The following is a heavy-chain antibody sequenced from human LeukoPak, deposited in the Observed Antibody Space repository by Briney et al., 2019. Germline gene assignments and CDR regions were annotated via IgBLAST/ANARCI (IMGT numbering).Heavy chain of an antibody. V-gene: IGHV4-61*01. D-gene: IGHD3-3*01. Sequence: SETLSLTCTVSGGSVSSGSYYWSWIRQPPGKGLEWIGYIYYSGSTNYNPSLQSRVTISVDTSKNQVSLKLSSVTAADTAVYYCARAGSYYDFWTGYYKSFAYWGQGTLVTVSS. CDR2: IYYSGST. CDR3: ARAGSYYDFWTGYYKSFAY. J-gene: IGHJ4*02. CDR1: GGSVSSGSYY.